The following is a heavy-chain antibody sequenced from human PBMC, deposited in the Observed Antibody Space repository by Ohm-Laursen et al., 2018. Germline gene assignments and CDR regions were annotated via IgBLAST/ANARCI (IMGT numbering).Heavy chain of an antibody. CDR1: GYTFTGYY. J-gene: IGHJ5*02. D-gene: IGHD1-26*01. CDR3: ARESSGNYNFWFDP. Sequence: ASVKVSCKASGYTFTGYYMHWVRQAPGQGLEWMGWINPHSGDTNYAQKFQGRVTMTRDTSISTAYMQLSSLRSDDTAVHYCARESSGNYNFWFDPWGQGTLVTVSS. V-gene: IGHV1-2*02. CDR2: INPHSGDT.